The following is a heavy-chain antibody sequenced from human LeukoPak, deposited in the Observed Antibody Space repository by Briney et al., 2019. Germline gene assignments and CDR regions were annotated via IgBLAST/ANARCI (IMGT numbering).Heavy chain of an antibody. CDR3: TRTRVRPPDYYYMDV. J-gene: IGHJ6*03. CDR2: IGSKAYGGTT. V-gene: IGHV3-49*04. Sequence: GGSLRLSCTASGFTFGDYAMSWVRQAPGKGLEWVGFIGSKAYGGTTEYAASVKGRFTISRDDSKSIAYLQMNSLKTEDTAVYYCTRTRVRPPDYYYMDVWGKGTTVTVSS. CDR1: GFTFGDYA. D-gene: IGHD3-10*01.